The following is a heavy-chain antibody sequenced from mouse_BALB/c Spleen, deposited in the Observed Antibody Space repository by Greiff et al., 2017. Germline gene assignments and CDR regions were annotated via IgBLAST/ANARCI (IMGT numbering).Heavy chain of an antibody. Sequence: EVKLQESGGGLVKPGGSLKLSCAASGFTFSSYTMSWVRQTPEKRLEWVATISSGGSYTYYPDSVKGRFTISRDNAKNTLYLQMSSLKSEDTAMYYCTKDDDYWGQGTTLTVSS. CDR3: TKDDDY. CDR1: GFTFSSYT. CDR2: ISSGGSYT. V-gene: IGHV5-6-4*01. J-gene: IGHJ2*01.